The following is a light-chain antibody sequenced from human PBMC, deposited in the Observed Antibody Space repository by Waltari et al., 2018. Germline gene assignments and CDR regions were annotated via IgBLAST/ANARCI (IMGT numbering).Light chain of an antibody. CDR1: TSVFGNFNR. Sequence: QSALPQPPSVSGSPGHPTTIPCPGTTSVFGNFNRFSGSQQHPAKAPKLWIYAVSRRPSGVSDRFSGSKSGDMASLTISGLQPEDEAEYFCSSYAGSSKGVFGGGTKVTVL. CDR3: SSYAGSSKGV. J-gene: IGLJ2*01. V-gene: IGLV2-23*02. CDR2: AVS.